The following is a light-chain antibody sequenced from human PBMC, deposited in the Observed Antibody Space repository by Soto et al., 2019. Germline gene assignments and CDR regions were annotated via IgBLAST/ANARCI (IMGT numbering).Light chain of an antibody. CDR1: SSNIGSNA. CDR2: SNH. V-gene: IGLV1-44*01. CDR3: AAWDDSLSGPA. J-gene: IGLJ3*02. Sequence: QLVLTQPPSASGTPGQRVTISCSGSSSNIGSNAVTWYQHLPGTAPKLLMSSNHQRPSGVPVRFSGSKSGTSASLVITGLQSEDEADYYCAAWDDSLSGPAFGGGTKLTVL.